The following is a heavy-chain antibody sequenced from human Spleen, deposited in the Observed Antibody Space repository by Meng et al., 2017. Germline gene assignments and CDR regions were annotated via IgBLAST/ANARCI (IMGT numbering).Heavy chain of an antibody. J-gene: IGHJ5*02. CDR1: GGSISSNYYF. Sequence: SETLSLTCTVSGGSISSNYYFWAWIRQPPGKGLEWIATISYRGRTFFSSSLKSRVAISSDTSTNEFSLKLNSVTAADTAVYYCARSTGDGGSYLQAVWNWFDPWGQGTLVTVSS. D-gene: IGHD1-26*01. V-gene: IGHV4-39*07. CDR3: ARSTGDGGSYLQAVWNWFDP. CDR2: ISYRGRT.